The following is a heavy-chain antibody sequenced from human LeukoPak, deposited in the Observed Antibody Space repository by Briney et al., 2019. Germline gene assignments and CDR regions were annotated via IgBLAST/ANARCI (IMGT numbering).Heavy chain of an antibody. CDR1: GYSFTSYG. CDR2: ISAYNGNT. D-gene: IGHD2-2*02. J-gene: IGHJ4*02. V-gene: IGHV1-18*01. CDR3: ARDCSSTSCSTHFDY. Sequence: GASVKVSCKASGYSFTSYGIIWVRQAPGQGLEWMGWISAYNGNTNYAQKLQGRVTMTTDTSTSTAYMELRSLRSDDTAVYYCARDCSSTSCSTHFDYWGQGTLVTVSS.